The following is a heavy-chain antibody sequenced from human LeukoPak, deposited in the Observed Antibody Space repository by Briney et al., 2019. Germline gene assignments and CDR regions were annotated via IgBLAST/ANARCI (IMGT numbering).Heavy chain of an antibody. D-gene: IGHD5-12*01. Sequence: GASVKVSCKASGYTFTTYYMHWVRQAPGQGLEWMGMINPGGGSTTYAQKFQGRVTITADESTSTAYMELSSLRSEDTAVYYCAREKSDSGYDYGWFDPWGQGTLVTASS. CDR1: GYTFTTYY. V-gene: IGHV1-46*01. J-gene: IGHJ5*02. CDR3: AREKSDSGYDYGWFDP. CDR2: INPGGGST.